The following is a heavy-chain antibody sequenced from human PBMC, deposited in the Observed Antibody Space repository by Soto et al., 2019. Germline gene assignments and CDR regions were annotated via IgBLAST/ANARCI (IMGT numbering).Heavy chain of an antibody. J-gene: IGHJ4*02. D-gene: IGHD6-19*01. CDR3: ARGLITGSHYSGGWYYFDS. Sequence: QVQLQQSGAGLLKPSETLSLTCAVYGESFSGYIWTWIRQTPGKGLQWIGQINHSGSASYNPSLKSRVTISVPTSTSQFSLALSSVTAADTAVYYCARGLITGSHYSGGWYYFDSWGQGTQVTVSS. CDR2: INHSGSA. CDR1: GESFSGYI. V-gene: IGHV4-34*01.